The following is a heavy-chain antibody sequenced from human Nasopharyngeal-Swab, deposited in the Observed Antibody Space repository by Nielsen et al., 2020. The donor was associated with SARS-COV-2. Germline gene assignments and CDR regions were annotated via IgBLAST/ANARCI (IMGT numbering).Heavy chain of an antibody. D-gene: IGHD6-13*01. J-gene: IGHJ4*02. CDR2: ISSSSSCT. V-gene: IGHV3-11*03. CDR3: ASSNSAAAGFDY. Sequence: WIRQPPGKGLEWVSYISSSSSCTNYADSVKGRFTISRDNAKNSLYLQMNSLRAEDTAVYYCASSNSAAAGFDYWGQGTLVTVSS.